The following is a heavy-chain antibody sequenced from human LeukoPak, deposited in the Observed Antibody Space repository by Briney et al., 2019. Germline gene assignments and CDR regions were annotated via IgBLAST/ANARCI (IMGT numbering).Heavy chain of an antibody. Sequence: QPGGSLRLSCAASGFTFSRYRMSWVRQAPGKGLEWVANIKQDGSEKYYVDSVKGRFTISRDNAKNSLYLQMNSLRAGDTAVYYCARGGWLPDYWGQGTLVTVSS. CDR2: IKQDGSEK. V-gene: IGHV3-7*01. CDR1: GFTFSRYR. J-gene: IGHJ4*02. D-gene: IGHD3-22*01. CDR3: ARGGWLPDY.